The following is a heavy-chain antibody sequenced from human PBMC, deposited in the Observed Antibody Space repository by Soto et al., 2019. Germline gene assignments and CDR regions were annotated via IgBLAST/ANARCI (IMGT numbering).Heavy chain of an antibody. J-gene: IGHJ5*02. Sequence: PGESLKISCKGSGYSFTSYWIGWVRQMPGKGLEWMGIIYPGDSDTRYSPSFQGQVTISADKSISTAYLQWSSLKASDTAMYYCARSGTIFGVVNWFDPWGQGTLVTVSS. CDR3: ARSGTIFGVVNWFDP. CDR1: GYSFTSYW. D-gene: IGHD3-3*01. V-gene: IGHV5-51*01. CDR2: IYPGDSDT.